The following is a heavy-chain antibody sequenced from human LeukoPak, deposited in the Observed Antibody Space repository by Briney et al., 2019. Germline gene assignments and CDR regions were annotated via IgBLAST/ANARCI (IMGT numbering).Heavy chain of an antibody. CDR2: IKQDGSEK. D-gene: IGHD1-7*01. Sequence: GGSLRLSCAASGFTFSSYWMSWVRQAPGKGLEWVANIKQDGSEKYYVDSVKGRFTISRDNAKNSLYLQMNSLRAEDTAVYYCARDPVAGTTTFDYWGQGTLVAVSS. J-gene: IGHJ4*02. CDR3: ARDPVAGTTTFDY. CDR1: GFTFSSYW. V-gene: IGHV3-7*01.